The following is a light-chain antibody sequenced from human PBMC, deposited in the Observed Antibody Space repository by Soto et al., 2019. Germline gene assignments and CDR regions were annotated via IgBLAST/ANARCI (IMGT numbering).Light chain of an antibody. CDR2: EVS. Sequence: QSALSQPASGSGSPGQSITISCTGTSSDIGSFNYVSWYQHHPGKAPKRMIYEVSRRPSGISNRFSGPKSGHTAFLTISGLQAEDEADYYCRSYTSINTFYVFGTGTKVIV. CDR3: RSYTSINTFYV. J-gene: IGLJ1*01. V-gene: IGLV2-14*01. CDR1: SSDIGSFNY.